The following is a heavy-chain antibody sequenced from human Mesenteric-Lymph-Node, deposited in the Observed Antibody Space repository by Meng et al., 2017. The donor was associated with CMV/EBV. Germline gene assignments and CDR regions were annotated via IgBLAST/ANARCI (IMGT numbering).Heavy chain of an antibody. D-gene: IGHD3-22*01. Sequence: SGYRFTSSWISWVRQMSGKCLEWMGRIDPRDSYTNYSPSFQGHVTISSDTSISTAFLQWSSLKASDTAMYYCARHSSRITMIESDYWGQGTLVTVSS. CDR2: IDPRDSYT. CDR1: GYRFTSSW. CDR3: ARHSSRITMIESDY. J-gene: IGHJ4*02. V-gene: IGHV5-10-1*01.